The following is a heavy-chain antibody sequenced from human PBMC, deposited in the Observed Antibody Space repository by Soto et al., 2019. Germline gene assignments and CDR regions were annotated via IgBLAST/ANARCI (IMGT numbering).Heavy chain of an antibody. V-gene: IGHV3-23*04. CDR1: GFTFSLSA. D-gene: IGHD3-9*01. CDR2: ISGGGSST. J-gene: IGHJ4*02. Sequence: EVQLVESGGGFVQPGESLRLSCAASGFTFSLSAMSWVRQAPGRGLEWVSSISGGGSSTDYAESVKGRFTISRDNSKNTVHLQMNSLRAEDTAAYYCAKRPEYDILTGGDFWGQGALVTVSS. CDR3: AKRPEYDILTGGDF.